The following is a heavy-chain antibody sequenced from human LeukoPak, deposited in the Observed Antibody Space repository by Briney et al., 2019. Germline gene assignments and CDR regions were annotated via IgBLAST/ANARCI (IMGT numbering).Heavy chain of an antibody. Sequence: GGSLRLSCAASGLTLSRCDMHWVRQTPGKGLEWVAYIRSDGTKKYHADSVKGRFSISRDNSKNTLYLQMNSLRTEDTAVYYCAKDLGAYYYGSVLDYWGKGALVTVSS. CDR1: GLTLSRCD. V-gene: IGHV3-30*02. D-gene: IGHD3-10*01. CDR2: IRSDGTKK. J-gene: IGHJ4*02. CDR3: AKDLGAYYYGSVLDY.